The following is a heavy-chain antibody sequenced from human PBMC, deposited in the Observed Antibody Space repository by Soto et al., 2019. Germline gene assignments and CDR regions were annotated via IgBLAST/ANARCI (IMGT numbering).Heavy chain of an antibody. CDR2: IFSSGST. Sequence: SETLSLTCTVSGGSIRSHYWNWIRQPPGKGLEWIGYIFSSGSTKYNPSLRSRVAISIDTSKNQFSLRLSSVTAADTAVYYCPRDRLLEAYSYGLLDYWGQGSRVTVS. CDR1: GGSIRSHY. D-gene: IGHD5-18*01. CDR3: PRDRLLEAYSYGLLDY. V-gene: IGHV4-59*11. J-gene: IGHJ4*02.